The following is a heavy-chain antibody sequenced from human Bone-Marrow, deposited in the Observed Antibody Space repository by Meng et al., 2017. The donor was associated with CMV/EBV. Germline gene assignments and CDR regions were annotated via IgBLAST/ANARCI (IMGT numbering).Heavy chain of an antibody. D-gene: IGHD1-26*01. CDR3: ARDGSYNLDL. Sequence: GGSLRLSCAASGFTVSTNYMSWVRQAPGKGLEWVAVIFGGGITVYAEAVKGRFTISRDDATSTLYLQMTSLRADDTAVYYCARDGSYNLDLWGQGTLVTVSS. CDR1: GFTVSTNY. J-gene: IGHJ5*02. CDR2: IFGGGIT. V-gene: IGHV3-53*01.